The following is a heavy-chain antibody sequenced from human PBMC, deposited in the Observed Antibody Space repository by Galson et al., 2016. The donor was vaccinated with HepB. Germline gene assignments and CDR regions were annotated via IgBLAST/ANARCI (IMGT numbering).Heavy chain of an antibody. D-gene: IGHD3-22*01. J-gene: IGHJ3*02. Sequence: SLRLSCAASRFSLSSYAMSWVRQAPGKGLEWVSTISGNGVGTYYADSVKGRFTISRDNSRNTLYVQMKSLRAEDTAVYYCASERLDSSGYSYPDAFEIWGLGTMVTVSS. CDR1: RFSLSSYA. V-gene: IGHV3-23*01. CDR2: ISGNGVGT. CDR3: ASERLDSSGYSYPDAFEI.